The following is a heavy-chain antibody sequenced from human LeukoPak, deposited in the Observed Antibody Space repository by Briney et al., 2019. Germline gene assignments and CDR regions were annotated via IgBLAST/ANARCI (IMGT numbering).Heavy chain of an antibody. J-gene: IGHJ4*02. Sequence: GGSLRLSCAASGFTFSGSAMHWVRQASGKGLEWVGRIRSKANSYATAYAASVKGRFTISRDDSKNTAYLQMNSLKTEDTAVYYCSSRYCSGGNCYFYWGQGTLVTVSS. CDR3: SSRYCSGGNCYFY. CDR1: GFTFSGSA. D-gene: IGHD2-15*01. V-gene: IGHV3-73*01. CDR2: IRSKANSYAT.